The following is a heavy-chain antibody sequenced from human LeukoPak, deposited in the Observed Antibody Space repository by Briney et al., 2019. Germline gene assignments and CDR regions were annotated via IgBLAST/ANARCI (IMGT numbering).Heavy chain of an antibody. Sequence: ASVKVSCKASGYTFTSYYMHWVRQAPGQGLEWMGIINPSGGSTSYAQKFQGRVTMTRDTSTSTVYMELSSLRSEDTAVYYCAGGGCSGGSWYSEWFDPWGQGTLVTVSS. J-gene: IGHJ5*02. D-gene: IGHD2-15*01. CDR2: INPSGGST. CDR3: AGGGCSGGSWYSEWFDP. CDR1: GYTFTSYY. V-gene: IGHV1-46*01.